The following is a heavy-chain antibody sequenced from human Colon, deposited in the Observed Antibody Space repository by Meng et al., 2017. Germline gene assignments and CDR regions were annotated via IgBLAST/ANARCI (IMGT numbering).Heavy chain of an antibody. D-gene: IGHD2-15*01. V-gene: IGHV4-31*03. CDR2: IDHSGTT. CDR1: GDSITSGGYY. J-gene: IGHJ5*01. Sequence: QVQLLGAGPGRVKPSQTLSLTCNVSGDSITSGGYYWSWIRQHPGKGLEWIGYIDHSGTTYDNPSLKTRLTMSVDTSKNQFSLKLTSVTAADTAVYYCARVVSLVVKGNWFDSWGQGTLVTVSS. CDR3: ARVVSLVVKGNWFDS.